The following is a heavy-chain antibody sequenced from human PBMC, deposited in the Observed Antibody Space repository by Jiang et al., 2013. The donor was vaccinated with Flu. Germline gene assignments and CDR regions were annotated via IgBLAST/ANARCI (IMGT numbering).Heavy chain of an antibody. D-gene: IGHD4-17*01. CDR1: GYTFTSYD. V-gene: IGHV1-8*01. CDR2: MNPNSGNT. Sequence: LVESGAEVKKPGASVKVSCKASGYTFTSYDINWVRQATGQGLEWMGWMNPNSGNTGYAQKFQGRVTMTRNTSISTAYMELSSLRSEDTTVYYCARATVTTVYYYYGMDVWGQGTTVTVSS. J-gene: IGHJ6*02. CDR3: ARATVTTVYYYYGMDV.